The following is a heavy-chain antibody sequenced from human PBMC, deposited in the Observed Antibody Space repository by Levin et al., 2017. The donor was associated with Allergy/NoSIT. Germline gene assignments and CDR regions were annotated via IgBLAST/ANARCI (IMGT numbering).Heavy chain of an antibody. Sequence: PSETLSLTCAVYGGSFSGYYWSWIRQPPGKGLEWIGEINHSGSTNYNPSLKSRVTISVDTSKNQFSLKLSSVTAADTAVYYCARGSGRFHYWGQGTLVTVSS. D-gene: IGHD1-26*01. V-gene: IGHV4-34*01. CDR1: GGSFSGYY. CDR2: INHSGST. J-gene: IGHJ4*02. CDR3: ARGSGRFHY.